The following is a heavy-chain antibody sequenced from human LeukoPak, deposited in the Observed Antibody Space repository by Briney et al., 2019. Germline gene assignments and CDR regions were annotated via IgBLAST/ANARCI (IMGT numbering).Heavy chain of an antibody. CDR1: GGSFSGYY. CDR2: VTDSGRT. V-gene: IGHV4-34*01. D-gene: IGHD3-22*01. CDR3: ARGRQDTTMVVVIYTDARYYLDY. Sequence: SETLSLTCAVYGGSFSGYYWTWIRQSPGKGLEWIGEVTDSGRTMYDPSLKSRLTISADKSKSQFSLKLTSVTTADTAVYYCARGRQDTTMVVVIYTDARYYLDYWGQGTPVIVSS. J-gene: IGHJ4*02.